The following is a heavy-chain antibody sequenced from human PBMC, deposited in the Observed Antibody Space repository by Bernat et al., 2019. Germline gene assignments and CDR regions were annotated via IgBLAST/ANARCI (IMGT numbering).Heavy chain of an antibody. CDR1: GFTFSSYG. CDR3: AKDLIAAAGGDY. D-gene: IGHD6-13*01. Sequence: QVQLVESGGGVVQPGRSLRLSCAASGFTFSSYGMHWVRQAPGKGLEWAAVISYDGSNKYYADSVKGRFTISRDNSKNTLYLQMNSLRAEDTAVYYCAKDLIAAAGGDYWGQGTLVTVSS. J-gene: IGHJ4*02. CDR2: ISYDGSNK. V-gene: IGHV3-30*18.